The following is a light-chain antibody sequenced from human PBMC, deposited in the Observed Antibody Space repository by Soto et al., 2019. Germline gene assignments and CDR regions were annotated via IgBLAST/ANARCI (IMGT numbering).Light chain of an antibody. J-gene: IGLJ2*01. CDR1: ALPKKF. CDR3: YSLDHSGNIMV. Sequence: ELTQPPSVSVSPGQTARITCSGDALPKKFASWYQQKSGQAPLLVIYDDSRRPSGIPERFSGSSSGTVATLTVTEAQVEDEADYYCYSLDHSGNIMVFGGGTKLTVL. V-gene: IGLV3-10*01. CDR2: DDS.